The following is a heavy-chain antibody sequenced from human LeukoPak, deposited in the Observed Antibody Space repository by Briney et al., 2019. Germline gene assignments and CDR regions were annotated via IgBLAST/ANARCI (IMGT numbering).Heavy chain of an antibody. CDR3: AKDRSVAMIVVVTPWFDP. CDR1: GFTLSSYE. Sequence: GGSLRLSCIVSGFTLSSYEMTWFRQAPGKGLEWVSSIGYSGGDTHYADSVKGRFTISRDNSKNTLYLQMNSLRAEDTAVYYCAKDRSVAMIVVVTPWFDPWGQGTLVTVSS. CDR2: IGYSGGDT. V-gene: IGHV3-23*01. D-gene: IGHD3-22*01. J-gene: IGHJ5*02.